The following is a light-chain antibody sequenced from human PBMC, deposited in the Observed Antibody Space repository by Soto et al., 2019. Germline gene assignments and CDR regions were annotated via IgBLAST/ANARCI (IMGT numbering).Light chain of an antibody. CDR1: SSGVGGYNY. V-gene: IGLV2-14*01. CDR2: EVS. CDR3: SSYTSSSPCV. J-gene: IGLJ1*01. Sequence: QSALTQPASVSGSPGQSITISCTGTSSGVGGYNYVSWYQQHPGKAPKLMIYEVSNRPSGVSNRFSGSKSGNTASLTISGLQAEDEADYYCSSYTSSSPCVFGTGTKLTVL.